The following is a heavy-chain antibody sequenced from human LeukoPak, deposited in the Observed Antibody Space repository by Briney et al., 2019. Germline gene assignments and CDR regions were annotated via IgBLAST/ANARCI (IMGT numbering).Heavy chain of an antibody. J-gene: IGHJ6*02. D-gene: IGHD1-26*01. CDR3: ARVTRSGSYYYYYGMDV. CDR2: IYYSGST. CDR1: GVSISSYY. Sequence: PSEPLSLTCTVSGVSISSYYWSWIRQPPGKGLEWIGYIYYSGSTNYNPSLKSRVTISVDTSKNQFSLKLSSVTAADTAVYYCARVTRSGSYYYYYGMDVWGQGTAVTVSS. V-gene: IGHV4-59*01.